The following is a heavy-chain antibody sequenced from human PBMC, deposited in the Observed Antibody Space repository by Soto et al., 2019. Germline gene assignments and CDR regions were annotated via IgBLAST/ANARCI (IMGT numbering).Heavy chain of an antibody. CDR3: ARLWGYYNDF. J-gene: IGHJ4*02. Sequence: SETLSLTCTVSGGSMSSYYWSWIRQPPGKGLEWIGYFYYSGSTNYNPSLKSRVTISVDTSKNQFSLKVSSLTAADTAVYYCARLWGYYNDFWGQGTLVTVSS. CDR2: FYYSGST. CDR1: GGSMSSYY. D-gene: IGHD3-22*01. V-gene: IGHV4-59*08.